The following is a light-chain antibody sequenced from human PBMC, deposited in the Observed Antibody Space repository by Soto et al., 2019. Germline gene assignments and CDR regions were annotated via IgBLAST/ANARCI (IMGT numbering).Light chain of an antibody. Sequence: DIQMTPSPSSVSASVGARVTITCRANQGITSWLAWYQQKPEKAPKLLIYAASILQSGVPSRFSGNGSGTDFTLTISSLQPEDFATYYCQQANNFPLTFSGGTKVEIK. CDR3: QQANNFPLT. V-gene: IGKV1D-12*01. CDR1: QGITSW. J-gene: IGKJ4*01. CDR2: AAS.